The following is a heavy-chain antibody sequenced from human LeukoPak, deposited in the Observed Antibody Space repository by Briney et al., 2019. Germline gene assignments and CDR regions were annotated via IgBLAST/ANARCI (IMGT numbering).Heavy chain of an antibody. J-gene: IGHJ6*02. CDR3: ARDTRKGYYDSSGRHYYYYYGMDV. D-gene: IGHD3-22*01. CDR2: IWYDGSNK. V-gene: IGHV3-33*01. Sequence: PGGSLRLSCAASGFTFSSYGMHWVRQAPGKGLEWVAVIWYDGSNKYYADSVKGRFTISRDNSKNTLYLQMNSLRAEDTAVYYCARDTRKGYYDSSGRHYYYYYGMDVWGQGTTVTVSS. CDR1: GFTFSSYG.